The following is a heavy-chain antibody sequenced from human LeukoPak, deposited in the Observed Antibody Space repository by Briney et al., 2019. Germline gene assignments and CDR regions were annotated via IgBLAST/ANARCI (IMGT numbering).Heavy chain of an antibody. J-gene: IGHJ5*02. D-gene: IGHD3-10*01. CDR3: ARVNYYGSGSYLWFDP. Sequence: SETLSLTCTVSGGSISSGGYYWSWIRQPPGKGPDLLGYIHYSGSTYYNPSLKSRVTISLDRPENQFSLKLTSVTAADTAVYYCARVNYYGSGSYLWFDPWGHGTLVTVSS. V-gene: IGHV4-30-2*01. CDR1: GGSISSGGYY. CDR2: IHYSGST.